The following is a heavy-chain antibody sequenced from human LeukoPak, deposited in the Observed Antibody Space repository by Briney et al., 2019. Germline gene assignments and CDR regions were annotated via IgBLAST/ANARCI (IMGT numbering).Heavy chain of an antibody. D-gene: IGHD3-10*01. CDR2: ISGSGLQT. J-gene: IGHJ5*02. CDR1: GLTFSSSA. V-gene: IGHV3-23*01. Sequence: GGSLRLSCAASGLTFSSSALSWVRQAPGEGLQWVSSISGSGLQTRYADSVKGRFTVSRDNSKNTLYLQMDSLRAEDTAVYYCAKGGRLLWIPFDPWGQGTLVTVSS. CDR3: AKGGRLLWIPFDP.